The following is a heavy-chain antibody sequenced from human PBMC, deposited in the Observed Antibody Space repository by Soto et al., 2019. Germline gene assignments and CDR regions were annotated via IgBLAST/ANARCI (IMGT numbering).Heavy chain of an antibody. CDR1: GFTFSSYA. J-gene: IGHJ3*02. V-gene: IGHV3-23*01. CDR2: ISGSGGST. Sequence: GGSLRLSCAASGFTFSSYAMSWVRQAPGKGLEWVSAISGSGGSTYYADSVKGRFTISRDNSKNTLYLQMNSLRAEDTAVYYCAKSISYYDFWSGYGAFDIWGQGTMVTVSS. D-gene: IGHD3-3*01. CDR3: AKSISYYDFWSGYGAFDI.